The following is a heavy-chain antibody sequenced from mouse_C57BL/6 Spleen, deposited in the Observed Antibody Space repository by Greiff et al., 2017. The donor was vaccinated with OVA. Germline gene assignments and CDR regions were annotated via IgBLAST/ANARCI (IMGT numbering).Heavy chain of an antibody. CDR2: IDPSDSET. J-gene: IGHJ2*01. CDR3: ARGSGQLRLGDY. V-gene: IGHV1-52*01. D-gene: IGHD3-2*02. Sequence: QVQLKQPGAELVRPRSSVKLSCKASGYTFTSYWMHWVKQRPIQGLEWIGNIDPSDSETHYNQKFKDKATLTVDKSSSTAYMQLSSLTSEDSAVYYCARGSGQLRLGDYWGQGTTLTVSS. CDR1: GYTFTSYW.